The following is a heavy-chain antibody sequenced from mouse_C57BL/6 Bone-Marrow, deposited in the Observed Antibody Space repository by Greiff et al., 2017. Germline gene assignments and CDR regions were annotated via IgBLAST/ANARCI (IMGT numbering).Heavy chain of an antibody. D-gene: IGHD2-13*01. V-gene: IGHV1-4*01. J-gene: IGHJ2*01. CDR2: INPSSGYT. CDR3: ARWVTTGLDY. CDR1: GYTFTRYT. Sequence: QVQLQQSGAELARPGASVKMSCKASGYTFTRYTMHWVKQRPGQGLVWIGYINPSSGYTKYNQKFKDKATLTADKSASTAYMQLSRLTSEDTAVYYCARWVTTGLDYWCQGTTLTVSA.